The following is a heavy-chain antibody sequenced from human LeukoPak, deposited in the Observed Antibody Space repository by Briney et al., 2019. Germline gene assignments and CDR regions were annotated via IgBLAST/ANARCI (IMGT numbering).Heavy chain of an antibody. D-gene: IGHD4-17*01. J-gene: IGHJ4*02. CDR3: AKITKATTPNY. CDR2: ITDSGRKT. V-gene: IGHV3-23*01. Sequence: GGSLRLSCAASGLTFSNYAMNWVRQASGKGLEWVSGITDSGRKTYYADSVKGRFSISRDNTRDTVYLQMSDLRAEDTAVYYCAKITKATTPNYWGQGTLVTVSS. CDR1: GLTFSNYA.